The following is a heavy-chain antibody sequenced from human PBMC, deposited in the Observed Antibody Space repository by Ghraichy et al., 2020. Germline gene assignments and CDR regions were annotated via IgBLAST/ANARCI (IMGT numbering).Heavy chain of an antibody. D-gene: IGHD3-3*01. CDR3: ARVREWSNWFDP. J-gene: IGHJ5*02. Sequence: SVKVSCKASGGTFSSYTISWVRQAPGQGLEWMGRIIPILGIANYAQKFQGRVTITADKSTSTAYMELSSLRSEDTAVYYCARVREWSNWFDPWGQGTLVTVSS. V-gene: IGHV1-69*02. CDR2: IIPILGIA. CDR1: GGTFSSYT.